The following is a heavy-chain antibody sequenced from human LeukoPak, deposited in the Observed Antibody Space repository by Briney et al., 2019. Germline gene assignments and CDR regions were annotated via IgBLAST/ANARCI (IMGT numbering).Heavy chain of an antibody. CDR2: INAGNGNT. D-gene: IGHD6-19*01. CDR3: ARTRYSSGWYWLDY. CDR1: GCTFTSYA. Sequence: GASAKVSCKASGCTFTSYAMHWVRQAPGQRLEWMGWINAGNGNTKYSQKFQGRVTITRDTSASTAYMELSSLRSEDTAVYYCARTRYSSGWYWLDYWGQGTLVTVSS. J-gene: IGHJ4*02. V-gene: IGHV1-3*01.